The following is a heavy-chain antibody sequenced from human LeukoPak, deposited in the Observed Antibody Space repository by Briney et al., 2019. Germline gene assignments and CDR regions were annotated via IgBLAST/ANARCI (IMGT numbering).Heavy chain of an antibody. J-gene: IGHJ5*02. Sequence: ASVKVSCKASGYTFTSCDINWVRQATGQGLEWMGWMNPNSGNTGYAQKFQGRVTMTRNTSISTAYMELSSLRSEDAAVYYCARAQGGYCSGGSCYSPVWFDPWGQGTLVTVSS. CDR2: MNPNSGNT. V-gene: IGHV1-8*01. CDR1: GYTFTSCD. D-gene: IGHD2-15*01. CDR3: ARAQGGYCSGGSCYSPVWFDP.